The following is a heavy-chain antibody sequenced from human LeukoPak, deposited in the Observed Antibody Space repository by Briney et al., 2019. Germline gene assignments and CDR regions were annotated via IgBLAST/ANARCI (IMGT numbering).Heavy chain of an antibody. D-gene: IGHD6-13*01. CDR3: ARDPSSAPYSTYWAANYFDP. CDR2: ISYDGSQH. V-gene: IGHV3-30*04. J-gene: IGHJ5*02. CDR1: GFTFSTSA. Sequence: PGRSLRLSCAASGFTFSTSAMHWARQTPGKGLEWVALISYDGSQHYLADSLKGRFTISRDNSKNTLYLQMTSLRLDDTAMYYCARDPSSAPYSTYWAANYFDPWGQGTLVTVSS.